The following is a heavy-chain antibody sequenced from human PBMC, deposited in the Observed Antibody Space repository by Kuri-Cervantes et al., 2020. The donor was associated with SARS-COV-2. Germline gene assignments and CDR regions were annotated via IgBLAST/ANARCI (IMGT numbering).Heavy chain of an antibody. D-gene: IGHD6-19*01. Sequence: GESLKISCAASGFTFSSYDMHWVRQATGKGLEWVSAIGTAGDTYYPGSVKGRFTISRENAKNSLYLQMNSLRTEDTAVYYCSTQQGMAVNTPFDYWGQGTLVTVSS. CDR1: GFTFSSYD. CDR2: IGTAGDT. J-gene: IGHJ4*02. V-gene: IGHV3-13*01. CDR3: STQQGMAVNTPFDY.